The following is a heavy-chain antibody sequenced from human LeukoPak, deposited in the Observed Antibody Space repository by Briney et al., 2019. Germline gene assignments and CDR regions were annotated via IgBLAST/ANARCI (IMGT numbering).Heavy chain of an antibody. CDR1: GLTFSDYG. CDR2: ISYDGSNK. CDR3: AREHDYGDYRVWDY. D-gene: IGHD4-17*01. Sequence: PGRSLRLSCAASGLTFSDYGMHWVRQAPGKGLEWVAVISYDGSNKYYADSVKGRFTISRDNSKNTLYLQMNSLRAEDTAVYYCAREHDYGDYRVWDYWGQGTLVTVSS. J-gene: IGHJ4*02. V-gene: IGHV3-30*03.